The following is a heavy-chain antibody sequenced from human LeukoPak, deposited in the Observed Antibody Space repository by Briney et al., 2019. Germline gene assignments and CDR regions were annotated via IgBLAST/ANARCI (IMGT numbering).Heavy chain of an antibody. J-gene: IGHJ6*04. D-gene: IGHD3-9*01. Sequence: GGPLRLSCSASGFTFSSYAMHWVRQAPGKGLEYVSAISSNGGSTYYADSVKGRFTISRDNSKNTLYLQMSSLRAEDTAVYYCVKDEDYYDILTGYYYYYYYGMDVWGKGTTVTVSS. CDR3: VKDEDYYDILTGYYYYYYYGMDV. CDR2: ISSNGGST. CDR1: GFTFSSYA. V-gene: IGHV3-64D*06.